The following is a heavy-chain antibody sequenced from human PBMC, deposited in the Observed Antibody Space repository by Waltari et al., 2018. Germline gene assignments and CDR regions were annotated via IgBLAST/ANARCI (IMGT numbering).Heavy chain of an antibody. Sequence: QVQLVQSGAEVKKPGSAVKVSCKSAGCTFSSSANSWVPQAPGQGLEWLGGIIPIFGTANYAQKFQGRVTITADESTSTAYMELSSLRSEDTAVYYCARVFADSSGWFDYWGQGTLVTVSS. CDR3: ARVFADSSGWFDY. J-gene: IGHJ4*02. CDR1: GCTFSSSA. V-gene: IGHV1-69*01. CDR2: IIPIFGTA. D-gene: IGHD6-19*01.